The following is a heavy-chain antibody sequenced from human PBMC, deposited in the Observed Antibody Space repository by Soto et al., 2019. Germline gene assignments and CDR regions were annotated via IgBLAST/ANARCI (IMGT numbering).Heavy chain of an antibody. CDR3: AKRATGTYFDY. Sequence: PGGSLRLSCAASGFTFSNYAMNWVRQAPGKGLEWVSVISGSGGSTYYADSVKGRFTTPRDNSKNTLYLQMNSLRAEDTAVYYCAKRATGTYFDYWGQGTLVTVSS. J-gene: IGHJ4*02. D-gene: IGHD1-1*01. CDR1: GFTFSNYA. V-gene: IGHV3-23*01. CDR2: ISGSGGST.